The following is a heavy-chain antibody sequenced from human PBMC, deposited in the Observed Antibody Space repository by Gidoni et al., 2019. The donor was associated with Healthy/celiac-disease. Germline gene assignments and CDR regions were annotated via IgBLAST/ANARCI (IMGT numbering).Heavy chain of an antibody. V-gene: IGHV4-39*01. Sequence: QLQLQESGPGLVKPSETLSLTCTVSGGSISSSSYYWGWIRQPPGKGLEWIGSIYYSGSTYYNPSLKSRVTISVDTSKNQFSLKLSSVTAADTAVYYCARQPLGGNDWFDPWGQGTLVTVSS. J-gene: IGHJ5*02. D-gene: IGHD1-1*01. CDR3: ARQPLGGNDWFDP. CDR2: IYYSGST. CDR1: GGSISSSSYY.